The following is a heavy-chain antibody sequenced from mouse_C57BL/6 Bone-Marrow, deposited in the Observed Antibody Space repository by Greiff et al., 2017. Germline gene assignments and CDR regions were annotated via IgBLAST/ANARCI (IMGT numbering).Heavy chain of an antibody. Sequence: EVQLQQSGAELVRPGASVKLSCTASGFNIKDDYMHWVKQRPEQGLEWIGWIDPENGDTEYASKFQGKATITADTSSNTAYRPLSILPSDDTAVYYWTTCYYDYPFSHWGQGTLVTVSA. CDR1: GFNIKDDY. CDR2: IDPENGDT. CDR3: TTCYYDYPFSH. V-gene: IGHV14-4*01. J-gene: IGHJ3*01. D-gene: IGHD2-4*01.